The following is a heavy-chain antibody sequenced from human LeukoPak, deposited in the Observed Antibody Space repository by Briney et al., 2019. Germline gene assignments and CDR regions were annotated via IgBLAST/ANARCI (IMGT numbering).Heavy chain of an antibody. CDR3: AREGGGSSWYEGSFGY. CDR2: IYYSGST. CDR1: GGSISTYY. J-gene: IGHJ4*02. D-gene: IGHD6-13*01. Sequence: PSETLSLTCTDSGGSISTYYWSWIRQPPGKGLEWIGYIYYSGSTNYNRSLKSRVTISLDTSKNQFSLRLPSVTAADTAVYYCAREGGGSSWYEGSFGYWGQGTLVTVSS. V-gene: IGHV4-59*12.